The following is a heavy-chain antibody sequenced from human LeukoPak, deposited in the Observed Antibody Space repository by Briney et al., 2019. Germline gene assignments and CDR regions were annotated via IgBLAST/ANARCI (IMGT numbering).Heavy chain of an antibody. CDR2: IIPIFGIA. Sequence: ASAKVSCKASGGTFSSYAISWVRQAPGQGLEWMGRIIPIFGIANYAQKFQGRVTITADKSTSTAYMELSSLRSEDTAVYYCARGRDGYNSDPWGQGTLVTVSS. D-gene: IGHD5-24*01. CDR1: GGTFSSYA. V-gene: IGHV1-69*04. J-gene: IGHJ5*02. CDR3: ARGRDGYNSDP.